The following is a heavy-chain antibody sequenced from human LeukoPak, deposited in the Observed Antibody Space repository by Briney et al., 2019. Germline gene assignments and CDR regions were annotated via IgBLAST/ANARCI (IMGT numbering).Heavy chain of an antibody. V-gene: IGHV4-59*01. D-gene: IGHD3-9*01. CDR3: ARGNDYYDILTGYYPQPFDY. J-gene: IGHJ4*02. Sequence: PSETLSLTCTVSGGSISSYYWSWIRQPPGKGLEWIGYIYYSGSTNYNPSLKSRVTISVDTSKNQSSLKLSSVTAADTAVYYCARGNDYYDILTGYYPQPFDYWGQGTLVTVSS. CDR1: GGSISSYY. CDR2: IYYSGST.